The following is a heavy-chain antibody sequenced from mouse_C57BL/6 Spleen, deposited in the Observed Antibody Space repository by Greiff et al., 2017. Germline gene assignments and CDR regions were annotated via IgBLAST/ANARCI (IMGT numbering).Heavy chain of an antibody. D-gene: IGHD3-2*01. J-gene: IGHJ4*01. CDR3: ARTEGYYYAMDY. CDR2: ISYDGSH. CDR1: GYSITSGYY. Sequence: ESGPGLVKPSQSLSLTCSVTGYSITSGYYWNWIRQFPGNKLEWMGYISYDGSHNYNPSPKTRISLTRYTSKNQFFRKLNSVTTEDTATYDCARTEGYYYAMDYWGQGTSVTVAS. V-gene: IGHV3-6*01.